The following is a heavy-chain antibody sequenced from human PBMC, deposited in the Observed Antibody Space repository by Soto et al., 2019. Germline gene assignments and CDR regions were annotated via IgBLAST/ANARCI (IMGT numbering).Heavy chain of an antibody. J-gene: IGHJ4*02. CDR1: GGSITSNIYY. Sequence: SETRSRTCTVSGGSITSNIYYWVWIRQPPGKVLEWIASIYYSGSTYYNPSLKSRVTISVDTSKNQFSLSLSSVTAADTAVYYCASPPSSAFFFDYWGPGTLVTVSS. D-gene: IGHD6-6*01. V-gene: IGHV4-39*01. CDR2: IYYSGST. CDR3: ASPPSSAFFFDY.